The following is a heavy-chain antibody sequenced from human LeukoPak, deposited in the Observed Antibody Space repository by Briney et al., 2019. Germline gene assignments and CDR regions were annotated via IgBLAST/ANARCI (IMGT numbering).Heavy chain of an antibody. CDR2: ISSNGGST. CDR3: ARALYRGYSGYDYPGY. J-gene: IGHJ4*02. CDR1: GFTFSSYA. D-gene: IGHD5-12*01. V-gene: IGHV3-64*01. Sequence: GGSLRLSCAASGFTFSSYAMHWVRQAPGKGLEYVSAISSNGGSTYYANSVKGRFTISRDNSKNTLYLQMGSLRAEDMAVYYCARALYRGYSGYDYPGYWGQGTLVTVSS.